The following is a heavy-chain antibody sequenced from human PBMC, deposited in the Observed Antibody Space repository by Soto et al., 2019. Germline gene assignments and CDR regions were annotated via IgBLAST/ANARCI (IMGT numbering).Heavy chain of an antibody. D-gene: IGHD2-8*01. CDR2: IDPSDSYT. J-gene: IGHJ3*02. V-gene: IGHV5-10-1*01. CDR1: GYSFTSYW. CDR3: ARQYCTNGVCYTGAFDI. Sequence: GESLKISCKGSGYSFTSYWISWVRQMPGKGLEWMGRIDPSDSYTNYSPSFQGHVTISADKSISTAYLQWSSLKASDTAMYYCARQYCTNGVCYTGAFDIWGRGTMVTVS.